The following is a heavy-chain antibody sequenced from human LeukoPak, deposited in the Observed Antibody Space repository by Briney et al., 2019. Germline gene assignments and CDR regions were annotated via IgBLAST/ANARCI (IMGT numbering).Heavy chain of an antibody. CDR3: ARGYSSRTWFDP. Sequence: GGSLRLSCAASGFTFSSYWMHWVRQAPGKGLEWVSSISSSSSYIYYADSVKGRFTISRDNAKNSLYLQMNSLRAEDTAVYYCARGYSSRTWFDPWGQGTLVTVSS. D-gene: IGHD6-13*01. CDR2: ISSSSSYI. J-gene: IGHJ5*02. V-gene: IGHV3-21*01. CDR1: GFTFSSYW.